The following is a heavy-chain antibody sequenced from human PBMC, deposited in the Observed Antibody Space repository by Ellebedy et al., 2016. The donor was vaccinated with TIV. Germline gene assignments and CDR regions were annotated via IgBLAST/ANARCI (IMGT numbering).Heavy chain of an antibody. J-gene: IGHJ4*02. CDR1: GFTFSNYW. CDR2: IKQDGSEK. D-gene: IGHD6-19*01. CDR3: ARDQWLGRAYYFDS. V-gene: IGHV3-7*01. Sequence: GESLKISCGTSGFTFSNYWMTWVRQAPGKGLEWVANIKQDGSEKYYVDSVKGRFSISRDNAKSSLYVQMNSLRDEDTAVYYCARDQWLGRAYYFDSWGQGTLVTVSS.